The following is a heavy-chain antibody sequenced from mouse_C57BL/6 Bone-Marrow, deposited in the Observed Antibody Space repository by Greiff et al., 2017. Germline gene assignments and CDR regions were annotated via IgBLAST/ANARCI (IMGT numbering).Heavy chain of an antibody. CDR2: ISSGGSYT. J-gene: IGHJ1*03. CDR1: GFTFSSYG. Sequence: EVMLVESGGDLVKPGGSLKLSCAASGFTFSSYGMSWVRQTPDKRLEWVATISSGGSYTYYPDSVKGRFTISRDNAKNTLYLQMSSLKSEDTAMCYCARRGDGRDWYFDVWGTESTGTVSP. V-gene: IGHV5-6*02. CDR3: ARRGDGRDWYFDV.